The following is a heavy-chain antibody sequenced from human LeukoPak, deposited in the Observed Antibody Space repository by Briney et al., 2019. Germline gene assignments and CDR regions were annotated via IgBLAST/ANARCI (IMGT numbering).Heavy chain of an antibody. Sequence: ASVKVSCKASGYTFTSYDINWVRQATGQGLEWMGWMNPNSGNTGYAQKFQGRVTMTRNTSISTAYMELSSLRSEDTAVYYCAVEETEVSDGSIAAAGMGVFDPWGQGTLVTVSS. D-gene: IGHD6-13*01. CDR1: GYTFTSYD. J-gene: IGHJ5*02. CDR2: MNPNSGNT. CDR3: AVEETEVSDGSIAAAGMGVFDP. V-gene: IGHV1-8*01.